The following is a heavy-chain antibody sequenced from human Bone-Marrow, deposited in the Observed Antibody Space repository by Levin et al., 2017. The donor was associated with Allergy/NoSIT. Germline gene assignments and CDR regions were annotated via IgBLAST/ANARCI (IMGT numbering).Heavy chain of an antibody. Sequence: ASVKVSCTVSGYSFNDYYIHWIRQPPGQGLEWIGWIDPTRGDTKFAEKFHARVVLTRNSSISTAYMGLGRLRADDTALYYSARGGASSNDYWGQGTLVTVSS. CDR1: GYSFNDYY. V-gene: IGHV1-2*02. J-gene: IGHJ4*02. CDR2: IDPTRGDT. D-gene: IGHD6-13*01. CDR3: ARGGASSNDY.